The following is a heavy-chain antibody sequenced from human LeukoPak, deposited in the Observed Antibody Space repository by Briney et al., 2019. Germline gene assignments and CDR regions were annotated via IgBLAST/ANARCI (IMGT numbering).Heavy chain of an antibody. V-gene: IGHV5-51*01. D-gene: IGHD6-13*01. J-gene: IGHJ4*02. CDR2: IYPGDSDT. CDR3: AGQIGSAAVDY. CDR1: GYSFTSYW. Sequence: GESLKISCKGSGYSFTSYWSGGVRQMPGKGREWMGIIYPGDSDTRYSPSFQGQVTTSADKSISTAYLPWSSLKASDTAMYYCAGQIGSAAVDYWGQGTLVTVSS.